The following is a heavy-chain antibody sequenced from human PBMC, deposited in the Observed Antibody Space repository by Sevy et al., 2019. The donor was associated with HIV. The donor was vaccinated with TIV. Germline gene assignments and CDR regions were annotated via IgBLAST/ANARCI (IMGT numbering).Heavy chain of an antibody. V-gene: IGHV3-30*09. D-gene: IGHD6-19*01. Sequence: GGFLRLSCAASGFSISPYAFHWVRQAPGKGLEWVALMLYDGSTRYYADSAKGRFAISKDNSKNTLYLQMNSLRIEDTAIYYCARDAGHSTGWYAGYWGQGTLVTVSS. CDR1: GFSISPYA. J-gene: IGHJ4*02. CDR2: MLYDGSTR. CDR3: ARDAGHSTGWYAGY.